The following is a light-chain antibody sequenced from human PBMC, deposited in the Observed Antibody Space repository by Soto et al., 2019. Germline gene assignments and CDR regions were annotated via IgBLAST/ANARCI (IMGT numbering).Light chain of an antibody. J-gene: IGKJ1*01. CDR2: GAS. CDR3: QQYNNWPPWT. Sequence: EIVMTQSPATLSVSPGERATLSCRASQSFSSNLAWYQQKPGQAPRLLIYGASTRATGIPARFSGSGSGTEFTLTISSLQSEDFAVYYCQQYNNWPPWTFDQGTKVEIK. V-gene: IGKV3-15*01. CDR1: QSFSSN.